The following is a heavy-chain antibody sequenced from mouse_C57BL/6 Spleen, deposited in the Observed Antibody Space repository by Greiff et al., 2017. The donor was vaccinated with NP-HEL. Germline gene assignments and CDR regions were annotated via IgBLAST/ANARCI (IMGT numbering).Heavy chain of an antibody. CDR3: ARWGSSGSDY. V-gene: IGHV1-82*01. CDR2: IYPGDGDT. Sequence: VQLQQSGPELVKPGASVKISCKASGYAFSSSWMNWVKQRPGKGLEWIGRIYPGDGDTNYNGKFKGKATLTADKSSSTAYMQLSSLTSEDSAVYFCARWGSSGSDYWGQGTTLTVSS. J-gene: IGHJ2*01. D-gene: IGHD3-2*02. CDR1: GYAFSSSW.